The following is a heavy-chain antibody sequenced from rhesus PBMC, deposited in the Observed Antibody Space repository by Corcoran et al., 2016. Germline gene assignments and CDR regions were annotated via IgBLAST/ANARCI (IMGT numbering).Heavy chain of an antibody. Sequence: QLQLQESGPGLVKPSETLSVTCAVSGGSISSSYWSWIRQAPGKGLEWIGYIYGSGSSTNSNPSLKSRVTLSVDTSKNQLSLKLSSVTTADTAVYYCARAAGLDAFDFWGQGLRVTVSS. CDR2: IYGSGSST. CDR3: ARAAGLDAFDF. J-gene: IGHJ3*01. D-gene: IGHD3-9*01. V-gene: IGHV4-169*01. CDR1: GGSISSSY.